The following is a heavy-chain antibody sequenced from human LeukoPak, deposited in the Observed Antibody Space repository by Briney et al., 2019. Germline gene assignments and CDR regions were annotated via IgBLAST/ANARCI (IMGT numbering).Heavy chain of an antibody. CDR3: AKIPGDDYGDKGLDY. J-gene: IGHJ4*02. Sequence: QTGGSLRLSFAASGFTFSSYSMNWVRQAPGKGLEWVSYISSSSSTIYYADSVKGRFTISRDNAKNSLYLQMNSLRAEDTAVYYCAKIPGDDYGDKGLDYWGQGTLVTVSS. CDR1: GFTFSSYS. CDR2: ISSSSSTI. V-gene: IGHV3-48*04. D-gene: IGHD4-17*01.